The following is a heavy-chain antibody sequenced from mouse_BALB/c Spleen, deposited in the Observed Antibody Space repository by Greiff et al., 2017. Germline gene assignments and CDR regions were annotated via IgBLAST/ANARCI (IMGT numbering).Heavy chain of an antibody. CDR3: AREIYYDYDGGYYYAMDY. CDR2: ISSGSSTI. V-gene: IGHV5-17*02. CDR1: GFTFSSFG. Sequence: EVKLVESGGGLVQPGGSRKLSCAASGFTFSSFGMHWVRQAPEKGLEWVAYISSGSSTIYYADTVKGRFTISRDNPKNTLFLQMTSLRSEDTAMYYCAREIYYDYDGGYYYAMDYWGQGTSVTVSS. D-gene: IGHD2-4*01. J-gene: IGHJ4*01.